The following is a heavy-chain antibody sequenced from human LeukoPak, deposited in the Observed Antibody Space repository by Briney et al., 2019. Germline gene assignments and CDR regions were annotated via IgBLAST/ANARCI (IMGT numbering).Heavy chain of an antibody. CDR3: ARGEMATIRAAAFDI. CDR2: ISGSGGST. Sequence: GGTLRLSCAASGFTFSSYGMSWVRQAPGKGLEWVSAISGSGGSTYYADSVKGRFTISRDNSKNTLYLQMGSLRAEDMAVYYCARGEMATIRAAAFDIWGQGTMVTVSS. V-gene: IGHV3-23*01. D-gene: IGHD5-24*01. J-gene: IGHJ3*02. CDR1: GFTFSSYG.